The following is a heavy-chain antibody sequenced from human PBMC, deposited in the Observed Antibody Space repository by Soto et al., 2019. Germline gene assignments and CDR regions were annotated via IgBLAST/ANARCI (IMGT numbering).Heavy chain of an antibody. Sequence: ASVKVSCKTSGYPFTDYFIHWVRQAPGQGLEWMGIISLYHHSTSYAQKFQGRLTVTADTSTTTVYMDLSSLTSEDSAVYWCARELYSCGGDCPYYMDYWGQGTLVTLSS. CDR1: GYPFTDYF. CDR3: ARELYSCGGDCPYYMDY. D-gene: IGHD2-21*02. CDR2: ISLYHHST. J-gene: IGHJ4*02. V-gene: IGHV1-46*01.